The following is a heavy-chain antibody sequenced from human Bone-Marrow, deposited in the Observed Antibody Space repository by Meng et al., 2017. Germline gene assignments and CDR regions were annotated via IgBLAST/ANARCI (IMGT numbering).Heavy chain of an antibody. Sequence: LKISCAASGFTFSSYGMHWVRQAPGKGLEWVAVIWYDGSNKYYADSVKGRFTISRDNSKNTLYLQMNSLRAEDTAVYYCARDKYDYVWGSFHGMDVWVQGTTVTVSS. V-gene: IGHV3-33*01. J-gene: IGHJ6*02. CDR3: ARDKYDYVWGSFHGMDV. CDR1: GFTFSSYG. CDR2: IWYDGSNK. D-gene: IGHD3-16*01.